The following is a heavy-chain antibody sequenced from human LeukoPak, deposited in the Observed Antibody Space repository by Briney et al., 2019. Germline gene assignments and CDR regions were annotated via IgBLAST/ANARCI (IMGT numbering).Heavy chain of an antibody. CDR3: AKVCSGGSCYLAFDI. CDR2: ISASGTLT. CDR1: GFSFSSYE. V-gene: IGHV3-48*03. Sequence: QPGGSLRLSCAASGFSFSSYEMNWVRQAPGKGLEWISYISASGTLTHYADSVKGRFTISRDNSKNTLYLQMNSLRAEDTAVYYCAKVCSGGSCYLAFDIWGQGTMVTVSS. J-gene: IGHJ3*02. D-gene: IGHD2-15*01.